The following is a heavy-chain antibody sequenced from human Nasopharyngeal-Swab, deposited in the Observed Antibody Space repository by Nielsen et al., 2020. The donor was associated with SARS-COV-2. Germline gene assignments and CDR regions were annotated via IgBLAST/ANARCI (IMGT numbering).Heavy chain of an antibody. J-gene: IGHJ4*01. D-gene: IGHD3-22*01. CDR2: IIPIFGTA. CDR3: ARARYYDSSGYYYYFDY. Sequence: SVKVSCKASGGTFSSYAISWVRQAPGQGLEWMGGIIPIFGTANYAQKFQGRVTITADKSTSTAYMELNSLRSEDTAVYYCARARYYDSSGYYYYFDYWGQGTLVTVSS. V-gene: IGHV1-69*06. CDR1: GGTFSSYA.